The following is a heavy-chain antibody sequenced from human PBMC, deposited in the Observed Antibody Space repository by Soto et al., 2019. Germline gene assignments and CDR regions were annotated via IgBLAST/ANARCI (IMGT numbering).Heavy chain of an antibody. D-gene: IGHD6-6*01. J-gene: IGHJ6*02. V-gene: IGHV4-61*01. CDR1: GGSVSIGSYY. CDR3: ARDRIAARPFPQDYYGMDV. CDR2: NYYSGST. Sequence: PAETLSLSCTVSGGSVSIGSYYWSWIRQPPGKGLEWIGYNYYSGSTNYNPSLKSRATISVDTSKNQFSLKLSSVTAADTAVYYCARDRIAARPFPQDYYGMDVWGQGTTVTVSS.